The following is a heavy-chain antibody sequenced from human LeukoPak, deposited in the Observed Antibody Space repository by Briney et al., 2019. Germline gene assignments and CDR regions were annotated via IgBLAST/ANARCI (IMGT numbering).Heavy chain of an antibody. CDR1: GFTFSSYW. V-gene: IGHV3-74*01. Sequence: GGSLRPSCAASGFTFSSYWMHWVRQAPGKGLVWVSRINSDGSSTSYADSVKGRFTISRDNAKNTLYLQMNSLRAEDTAVYYCARGSYCSSTSCYGTWFDPWGQGTLVTVSS. CDR2: INSDGSST. D-gene: IGHD2-2*01. CDR3: ARGSYCSSTSCYGTWFDP. J-gene: IGHJ5*02.